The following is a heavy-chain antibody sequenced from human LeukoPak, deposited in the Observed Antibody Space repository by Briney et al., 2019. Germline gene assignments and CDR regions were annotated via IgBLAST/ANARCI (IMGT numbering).Heavy chain of an antibody. CDR1: GFTVSGNY. CDR2: IYSGGST. J-gene: IGHJ6*03. D-gene: IGHD5-12*01. Sequence: PGGSLRLSCAASGFTVSGNYLSWVRQAPGKGLEWVSVIYSGGSTYYADSVKGRFTISRDNSKNTLYLQMNSLRAEETAVYFCARATLGNYYYMDVWGRGTTVTVSS. CDR3: ARATLGNYYYMDV. V-gene: IGHV3-53*01.